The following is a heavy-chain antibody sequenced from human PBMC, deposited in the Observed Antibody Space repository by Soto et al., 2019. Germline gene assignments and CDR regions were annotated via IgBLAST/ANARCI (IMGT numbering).Heavy chain of an antibody. Sequence: ASVKVSCKASGYTFTSYGISWVRQAPGQGLEWRGWMSAYTGNKNYAQKLQGRVTMTTDTSTSTAYMELRSLRSDDTAVYYCARDFMRSDSSGPLRGAVFDYWG. V-gene: IGHV1-18*01. J-gene: IGHJ4*01. D-gene: IGHD3-22*01. CDR1: GYTFTSYG. CDR3: ARDFMRSDSSGPLRGAVFDY. CDR2: MSAYTGNK.